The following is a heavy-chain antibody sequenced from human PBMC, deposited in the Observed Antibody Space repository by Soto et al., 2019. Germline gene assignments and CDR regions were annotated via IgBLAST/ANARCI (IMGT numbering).Heavy chain of an antibody. D-gene: IGHD1-1*01. V-gene: IGHV3-53*01. CDR3: VRDKRTISGIFPGY. CDR1: GFDVTTNC. J-gene: IGHJ4*02. CDR2: VCTGGAT. Sequence: GGSLRLSCVGSGFDVTTNCMRWVRQAPGKGLECVSIVCTGGATHYADSVKGRFTISRDRSKNTVHLQMNNVRAEDTAVYYCVRDKRTISGIFPGYWGQGTQVTVS.